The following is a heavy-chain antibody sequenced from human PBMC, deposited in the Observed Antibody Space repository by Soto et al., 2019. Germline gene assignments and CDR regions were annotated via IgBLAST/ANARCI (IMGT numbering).Heavy chain of an antibody. V-gene: IGHV3-48*02. CDR3: ARDHPFPVVPSPKYYYFAY. CDR2: ISSGSTTT. D-gene: IGHD2-2*01. Sequence: GGSLRLSCEASGFTFSSYSMNWVRQAPGKGLEWISYISSGSTTTYYADSVKGRFTISRDNAKNSLYLQMNSLRDEDTAVYYCARDHPFPVVPSPKYYYFAYWGQGTLVTVSS. J-gene: IGHJ4*02. CDR1: GFTFSSYS.